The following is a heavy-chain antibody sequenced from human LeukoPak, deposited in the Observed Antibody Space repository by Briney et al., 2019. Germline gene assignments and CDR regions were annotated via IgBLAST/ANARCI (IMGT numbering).Heavy chain of an antibody. J-gene: IGHJ4*02. Sequence: GESLKISCKGSGYIFTTYWIGWVRQPPGKGLEWMGIIYPGDSDTRYSPSFQGQVTISADKSISTAYLQWSSLKASDTAIYYCARHSYYGTGSYFEFWGQGILVTVSS. CDR3: ARHSYYGTGSYFEF. CDR2: IYPGDSDT. CDR1: GYIFTTYW. D-gene: IGHD3-10*01. V-gene: IGHV5-51*01.